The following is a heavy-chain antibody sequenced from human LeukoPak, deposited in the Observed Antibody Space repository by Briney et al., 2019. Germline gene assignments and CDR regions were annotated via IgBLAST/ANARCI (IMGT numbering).Heavy chain of an antibody. D-gene: IGHD3-10*01. CDR1: GFTLSRYW. CDR2: IRQDGDQK. Sequence: PGGSLRLSCVASGFTLSRYWMSWVRQAPGKGLEWVANIRQDGDQKHYVDSVRGRFIISRDNAKNSLHLQMNSLRAEDTAVYYCARFAKGYGSGDIDYWGQGTLVTVSS. V-gene: IGHV3-7*01. CDR3: ARFAKGYGSGDIDY. J-gene: IGHJ4*02.